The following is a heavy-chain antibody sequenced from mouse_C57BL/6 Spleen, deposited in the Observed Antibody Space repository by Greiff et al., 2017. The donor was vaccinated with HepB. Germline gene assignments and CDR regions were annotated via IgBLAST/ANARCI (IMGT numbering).Heavy chain of an antibody. V-gene: IGHV5-17*01. J-gene: IGHJ3*01. D-gene: IGHD2-2*01. Sequence: EVNVVESGGGLVKPGGSLKLSCAASGFTFSDYGMHWVRQAPEKGLEWVAYISSGSSTIYYADTVKGRFTISRDNAKNTLFLQMTSLRSEDTAMYYCARNGYHSWFAYWGQGTLVTVSA. CDR2: ISSGSSTI. CDR1: GFTFSDYG. CDR3: ARNGYHSWFAY.